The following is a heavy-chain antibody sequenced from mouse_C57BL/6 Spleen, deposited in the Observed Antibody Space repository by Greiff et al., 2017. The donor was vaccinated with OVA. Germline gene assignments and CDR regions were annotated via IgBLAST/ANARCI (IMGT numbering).Heavy chain of an antibody. CDR3: AISSYGFAY. CDR2: IWPGGGT. CDR1: GFSLTGYA. Sequence: QVQLQQSGPGLVAPSQSLSITCTVSGFSLTGYAIRWVRQPPGKGLEWLGVIWPGGGTKYNAALKSRLSISKDNSKSQVFLKMNSLQTDDTARYYCAISSYGFAYWGQGTLVTVSA. V-gene: IGHV2-9-1*01. J-gene: IGHJ3*01. D-gene: IGHD1-1*01.